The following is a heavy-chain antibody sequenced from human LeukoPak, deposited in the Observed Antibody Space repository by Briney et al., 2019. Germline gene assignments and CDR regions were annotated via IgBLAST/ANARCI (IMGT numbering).Heavy chain of an antibody. D-gene: IGHD3-10*01. CDR3: AKDGAHRPNLWFGELSAFDI. J-gene: IGHJ3*02. CDR2: ISGSGGST. V-gene: IGHV3-23*01. Sequence: GGSLRLSCAASGFIVSNNYMSWVRQAPGKGLEWVSAISGSGGSTYYADSVKGRFTISRDNSKNTLYLQMNSLRAEDTAVYYCAKDGAHRPNLWFGELSAFDIWGQGTMVTASS. CDR1: GFIVSNNY.